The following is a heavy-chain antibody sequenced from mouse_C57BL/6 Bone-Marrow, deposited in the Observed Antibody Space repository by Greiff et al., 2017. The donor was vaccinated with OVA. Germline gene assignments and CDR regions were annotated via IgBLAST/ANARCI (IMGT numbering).Heavy chain of an antibody. D-gene: IGHD1-1*01. J-gene: IGHJ1*03. CDR1: GYSFTGYY. CDR2: INPSTGGT. Sequence: EVQLQQSGPELVKPGASVKISCKASGYSFTGYYMNWVKQSPEKSLEWIGEINPSTGGTTYNQKFKAKATLTVDKSSSTAYMQLKSLTSEDSAVYDCARTDYFWYFDVWGTGTTVTVSS. CDR3: ARTDYFWYFDV. V-gene: IGHV1-42*01.